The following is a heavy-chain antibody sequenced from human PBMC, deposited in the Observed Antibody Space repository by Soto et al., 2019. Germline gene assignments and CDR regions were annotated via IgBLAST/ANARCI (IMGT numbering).Heavy chain of an antibody. Sequence: QEQLVQSGGGVVQPGRSLRLSCAASGFIFSSYGMHWVRQAPGKGLEWVAVISYDGSNEYYADSVQVRFTISIDNSKQTLYLQMNSRTTVDTAVYFCATLFSHSIIGAGPSGGPGGSWGQGTLVTVSS. CDR1: GFIFSSYG. J-gene: IGHJ5*02. CDR3: ATLFSHSIIGAGPSGGPGGS. CDR2: ISYDGSNE. D-gene: IGHD3-3*01. V-gene: IGHV3-30*03.